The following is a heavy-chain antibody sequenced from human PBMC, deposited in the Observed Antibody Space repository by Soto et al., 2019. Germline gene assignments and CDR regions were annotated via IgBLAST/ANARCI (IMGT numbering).Heavy chain of an antibody. D-gene: IGHD3-16*02. J-gene: IGHJ4*02. V-gene: IGHV3-7*05. CDR2: IKQDGSEK. CDR3: ARFYDYVWGSYRYFDY. Sequence: EVQLVESGGGLVQPGGSLRLSCEASEFTFSSYWMSWVRQAPGKGLEWVANIKQDGSEKYYVDSVKGRFTISRDNAKNSLYLQMNSLRAEDTAVYYCARFYDYVWGSYRYFDYWGQGTLVTVSS. CDR1: EFTFSSYW.